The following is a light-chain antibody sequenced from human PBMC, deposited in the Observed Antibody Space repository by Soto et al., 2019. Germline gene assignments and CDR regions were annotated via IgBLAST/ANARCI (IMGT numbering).Light chain of an antibody. V-gene: IGKV3-11*01. Sequence: EIVLTQSPATLSLSPGERATLSCRASQSVSSYLAWYQQKPGQAPRLLIYDASNRATGITARFSGSGSGTDFTLNISSLEPEDCAIYYCQKRRNWPPVTFGGGPKVEIQ. J-gene: IGKJ4*02. CDR3: QKRRNWPPVT. CDR2: DAS. CDR1: QSVSSY.